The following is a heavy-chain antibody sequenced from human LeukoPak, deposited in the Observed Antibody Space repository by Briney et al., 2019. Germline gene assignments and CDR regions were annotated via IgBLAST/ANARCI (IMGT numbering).Heavy chain of an antibody. Sequence: SQTLSLTCTASGGSISSGSYYWSWIRQPAGKGLEWIGRIYTSGSTNYNPPLKSRVTISVDTSKNQFSLKLSSVTATDTAVYYCAREAGDGYNYGAFDIWGQGTMVTVSP. CDR2: IYTSGST. J-gene: IGHJ3*02. CDR3: AREAGDGYNYGAFDI. D-gene: IGHD5-24*01. CDR1: GGSISSGSYY. V-gene: IGHV4-61*02.